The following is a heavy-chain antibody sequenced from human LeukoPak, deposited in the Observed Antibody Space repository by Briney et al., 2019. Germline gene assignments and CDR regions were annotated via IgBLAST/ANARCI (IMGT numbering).Heavy chain of an antibody. V-gene: IGHV3-74*01. CDR3: VRGTYDSPDY. D-gene: IGHD3-22*01. J-gene: IGHJ4*02. CDR1: GFTFSSYW. Sequence: PGGSLRLSCAASGFTFSSYWMHWVRQGPGKGLVWVSRINSDGSSTTYADSVKGRFTISRDNAKNTLYLQMNSLRVEDTAVYYCVRGTYDSPDYWGQGTLVTVSS. CDR2: INSDGSST.